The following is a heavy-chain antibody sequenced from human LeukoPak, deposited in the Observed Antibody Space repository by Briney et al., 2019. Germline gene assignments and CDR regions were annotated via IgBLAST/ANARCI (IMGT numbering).Heavy chain of an antibody. CDR2: IIPIFGTA. Sequence: SVKGSCKASGGTFRSYAISWVGQAPGQGGEWVGGIIPIFGTANYAQKFQGRVTITADESTSTAHMELSSLRSEDTAVYYCASQSGGAAAVPDYWGQGTLVTVSS. CDR1: GGTFRSYA. CDR3: ASQSGGAAAVPDY. V-gene: IGHV1-69*13. D-gene: IGHD6-13*01. J-gene: IGHJ4*02.